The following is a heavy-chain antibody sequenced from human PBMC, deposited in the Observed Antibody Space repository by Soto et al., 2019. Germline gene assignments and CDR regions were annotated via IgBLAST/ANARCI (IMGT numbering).Heavy chain of an antibody. V-gene: IGHV3-30*03. Sequence: LRLSCAASGFTFTRYSMNWVRQAPGKGLEWVAVISYDGSNKYYADSVKGRFTISRDNSKNTLYLQMNSLRAEDTAVYYCASQQQLSPLFDYWGQGTTVTVSS. D-gene: IGHD6-13*01. CDR1: GFTFTRYS. CDR3: ASQQQLSPLFDY. J-gene: IGHJ4*03. CDR2: ISYDGSNK.